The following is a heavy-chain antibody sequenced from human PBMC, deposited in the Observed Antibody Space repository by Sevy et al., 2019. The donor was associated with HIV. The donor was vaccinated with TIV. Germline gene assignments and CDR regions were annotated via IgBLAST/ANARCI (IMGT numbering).Heavy chain of an antibody. V-gene: IGHV3-7*03. D-gene: IGHD5-12*01. J-gene: IGHJ5*02. CDR3: AKVTGRYVADH. CDR1: GFTFTSYW. Sequence: GGSLRLSCEASGFTFTSYWMVWVRQAPGKGLEWVASISLDGIEKYYVDSVKGRFTISRDNAKKSLFLQLNSLRGDDTAVYYCAKVTGRYVADHWGQGARVTVSS. CDR2: ISLDGIEK.